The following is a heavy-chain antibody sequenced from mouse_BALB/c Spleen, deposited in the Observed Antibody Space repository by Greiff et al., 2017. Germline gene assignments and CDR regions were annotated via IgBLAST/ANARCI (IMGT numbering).Heavy chain of an antibody. J-gene: IGHJ1*01. CDR2: ISSGGST. D-gene: IGHD1-1*01. CDR3: ARGEFITTVVARYFDD. CDR1: GFTFSSYA. V-gene: IGHV5-6-5*01. Sequence: EVNVVESGGGLVKPGGSLKLSCAASGFTFSSYAMSWVRQTPEKRLEWVASISSGGSTYYSDSVKSRFTISRDNARNILYMQMSSLRSEDTAMYYGARGEFITTVVARYFDDWGEGTTVTVSS.